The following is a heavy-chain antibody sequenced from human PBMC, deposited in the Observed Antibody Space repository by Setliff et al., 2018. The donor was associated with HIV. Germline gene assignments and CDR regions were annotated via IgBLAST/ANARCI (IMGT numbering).Heavy chain of an antibody. J-gene: IGHJ5*02. V-gene: IGHV4-61*08. CDR3: ARSIHGGGSEPFDT. CDR2: MYYTGNT. Sequence: PSETLSLTCSVSGGSISSGDYFLSWIRQAPGKGLEWIGCMYYTGNTDYNPSLKSRAIMSIDRSRNQFSLKVHSVTAADTAVYYCARSIHGGGSEPFDTWGQGILVTVSS. D-gene: IGHD3-10*01. CDR1: GGSISSGDYF.